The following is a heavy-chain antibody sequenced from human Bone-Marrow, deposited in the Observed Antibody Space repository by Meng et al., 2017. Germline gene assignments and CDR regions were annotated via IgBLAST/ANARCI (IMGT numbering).Heavy chain of an antibody. D-gene: IGHD2-2*01. J-gene: IGHJ5*02. CDR1: GYTFTGYY. Sequence: ASVKVSCKASGYTFTGYYMHWVRQAPGQGLEWMGRINPNSGGTNYAQKFQGRVTMTRDTSISTAYMELSRLRSDDTAVYYCARLRSSTRGRFDPWGQGTLVTVSS. CDR3: ARLRSSTRGRFDP. V-gene: IGHV1-2*06. CDR2: INPNSGGT.